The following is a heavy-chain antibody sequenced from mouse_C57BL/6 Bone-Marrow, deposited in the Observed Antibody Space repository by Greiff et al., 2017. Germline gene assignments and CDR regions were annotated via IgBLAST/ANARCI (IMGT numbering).Heavy chain of an antibody. J-gene: IGHJ2*01. V-gene: IGHV1-69*01. CDR1: GYTFTSYW. CDR2: IDPSDSYT. CDR3: AREGDYYFDY. Sequence: QVQLQQPGAELVMPGASVKLSCKASGYTFTSYWMHWVKQRPGQGLEWIGEIDPSDSYTNYNHKFKGKSTLTVDKSSSTAYMQLSSLTSEDSAVYYCAREGDYYFDYWGQGTTLTVAS.